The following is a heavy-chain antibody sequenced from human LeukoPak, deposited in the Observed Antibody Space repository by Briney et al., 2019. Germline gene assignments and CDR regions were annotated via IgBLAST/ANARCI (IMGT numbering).Heavy chain of an antibody. CDR1: GCTVSSNY. CDR3: AKEEQQFDYFDY. D-gene: IGHD6-6*01. J-gene: IGHJ4*02. Sequence: SGGSLRLSCAASGCTVSSNYMSWVRQAPGKGLEWVSVIYSGGSTYYADSVKGRFTISRDNSKNTLFLQMNSLRAEDTAVYYCAKEEQQFDYFDYWGQGTLVTVSS. CDR2: IYSGGST. V-gene: IGHV3-53*01.